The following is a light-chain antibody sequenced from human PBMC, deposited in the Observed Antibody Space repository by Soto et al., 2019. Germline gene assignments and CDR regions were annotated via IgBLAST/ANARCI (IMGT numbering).Light chain of an antibody. Sequence: QSVLTQPASVSGSPGQSITISCTGTGSDVGGYNYVSWYQQHPGKAPKVMIYDVSNRPSGVSNRFSGSKPGNTASLTISGLQSEDEADYYCSSYTSASTPLVFGGGPKLTVL. J-gene: IGLJ2*01. CDR3: SSYTSASTPLV. CDR2: DVS. V-gene: IGLV2-14*01. CDR1: GSDVGGYNY.